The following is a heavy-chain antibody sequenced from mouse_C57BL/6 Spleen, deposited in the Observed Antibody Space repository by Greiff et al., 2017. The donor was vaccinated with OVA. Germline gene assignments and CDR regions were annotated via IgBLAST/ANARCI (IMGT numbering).Heavy chain of an antibody. CDR3: TRWAYDYGFAY. CDR1: GYTFTDYE. D-gene: IGHD2-4*01. J-gene: IGHJ3*01. Sequence: VQVVESGAELVRPGASVTLSCKASGYTFTDYEMHWVKQTPVHGLEWIGAIDPETGGTAYNQKFKGKAILTADKSSSTAYMELRSLTSEDSAVYYCTRWAYDYGFAYWGQGTLVTVSA. V-gene: IGHV1-15*01. CDR2: IDPETGGT.